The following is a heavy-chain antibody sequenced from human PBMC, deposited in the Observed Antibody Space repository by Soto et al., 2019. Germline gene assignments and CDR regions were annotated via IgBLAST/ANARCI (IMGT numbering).Heavy chain of an antibody. V-gene: IGHV4-39*01. J-gene: IGHJ5*02. CDR1: GDSISSRSYY. D-gene: IGHD3-3*01. CDR3: ARHRNYDAHGFDP. Sequence: QLQLQESGPGLVKPSETLSLTCTVSGDSISSRSYYWGWIRQPPGKGLEWIGSIYYSGSTYYNPSLTSRVTSSIDTSKNQLSLKLSSVTAADTAAFYCARHRNYDAHGFDPWGQGTLVTVSS. CDR2: IYYSGST.